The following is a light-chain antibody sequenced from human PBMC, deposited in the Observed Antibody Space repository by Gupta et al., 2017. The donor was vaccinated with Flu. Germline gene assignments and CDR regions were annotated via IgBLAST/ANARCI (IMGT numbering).Light chain of an antibody. CDR3: QQSYTTPRT. V-gene: IGKV1-39*01. CDR2: AAS. CDR1: QSIRSY. J-gene: IGKJ1*01. Sequence: DTQMTQSPSSLSASVGDRVTITCRASQSIRSYLNWYQQKPGKAPKLLIYAASSLQSGVPSRFSGSGSGTDFTLTISSLQLEDFATYYCQQSYTTPRTFAQGTKVEIK.